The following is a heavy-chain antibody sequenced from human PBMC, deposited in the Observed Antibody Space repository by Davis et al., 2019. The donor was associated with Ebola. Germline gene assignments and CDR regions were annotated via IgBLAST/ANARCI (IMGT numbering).Heavy chain of an antibody. Sequence: AASVKVSCKASGYTFTSYGISWVRQAPGQGLEWMGWISAYNGNTNYAQKLQGRVTMTTDTSTSTAYMELRSLRSEDTAVYYCARVVFWKYYNDSGSYPPTSGYGMDVWGKGTTVTVSS. CDR3: ARVVFWKYYNDSGSYPPTSGYGMDV. V-gene: IGHV1-18*01. CDR2: ISAYNGNT. CDR1: GYTFTSYG. J-gene: IGHJ6*04. D-gene: IGHD3-10*01.